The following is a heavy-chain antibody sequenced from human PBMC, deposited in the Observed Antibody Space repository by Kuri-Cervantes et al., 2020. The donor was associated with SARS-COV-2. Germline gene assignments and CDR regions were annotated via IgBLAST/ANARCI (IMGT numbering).Heavy chain of an antibody. Sequence: GGSLRLSCAASGFTFDDYAMHWVRQPPRKGLEWVSLISWDGGSTYYADSVKGRFGISRDNAKNSLYLQMNSLRAEDTAVCYCARDPIAVAGTGDNFDYWGQGTLVTVSS. D-gene: IGHD6-19*01. CDR3: ARDPIAVAGTGDNFDY. J-gene: IGHJ4*02. CDR2: ISWDGGST. CDR1: GFTFDDYA. V-gene: IGHV3-43D*04.